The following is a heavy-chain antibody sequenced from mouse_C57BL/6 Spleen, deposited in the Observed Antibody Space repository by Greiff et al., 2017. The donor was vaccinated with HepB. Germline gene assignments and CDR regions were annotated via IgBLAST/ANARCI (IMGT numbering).Heavy chain of an antibody. D-gene: IGHD2-5*01. J-gene: IGHJ2*01. CDR1: GFTFSNYW. CDR2: IRLKSDNYAT. Sequence: EVKVVESGGGLVQPGGSMKLSCVASGFTFSNYWMNWVRQSPEKGLEWVAQIRLKSDNYATHYAESVKGRFTISRDDSKSSVYLQMNNLRAEDTGIYYCTASNYYFDYWGQGTTLTVSS. CDR3: TASNYYFDY. V-gene: IGHV6-3*01.